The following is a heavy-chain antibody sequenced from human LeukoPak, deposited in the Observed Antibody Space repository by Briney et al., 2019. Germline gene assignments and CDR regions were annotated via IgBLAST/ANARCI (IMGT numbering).Heavy chain of an antibody. J-gene: IGHJ6*03. V-gene: IGHV1-18*01. CDR3: ARARGGSTYYYYMDV. CDR2: ISAYNGNT. D-gene: IGHD2-15*01. CDR1: GYTFTSYG. Sequence: ASVKISSKASGYTFTSYGISWVRQAPGQGLEWMGWISAYNGNTNYAQKLQGRVTMTTDTSTSTAYMELRSLRSDDTAVYYCARARGGSTYYYYMDVWGKGTTVTVSS.